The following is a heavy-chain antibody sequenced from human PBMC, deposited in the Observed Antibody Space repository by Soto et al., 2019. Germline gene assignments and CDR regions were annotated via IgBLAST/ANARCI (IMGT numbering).Heavy chain of an antibody. CDR1: GGTFSRYA. CDR3: ARGSGWYQYAFDL. Sequence: QVQLVQSGAEVKKPGSSVKVSCMASGGTFSRYALSWIRQAPGQGLEWVGGIIPTFERPNYAQRFQGRLTIIADESTSTAYMELSSLRSDDMAVYYCARGSGWYQYAFDLWGQGTMVTVSS. CDR2: IIPTFERP. V-gene: IGHV1-69*12. D-gene: IGHD6-13*01. J-gene: IGHJ3*01.